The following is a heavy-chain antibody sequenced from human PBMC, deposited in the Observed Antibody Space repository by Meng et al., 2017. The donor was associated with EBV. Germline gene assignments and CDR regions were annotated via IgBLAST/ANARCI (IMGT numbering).Heavy chain of an antibody. Sequence: QGQWWQAGAEVRKPGSSVKVSCKASGGTFSSYAISWVRQAPGQGLEWMGGIIPIFGTANYAQKFQGRVTITADKSTSTAYMELSSLRSEDTAVYYCARAEIAAAGRLDYWGQGTLVTVSS. CDR2: IIPIFGTA. CDR3: ARAEIAAAGRLDY. D-gene: IGHD6-13*01. J-gene: IGHJ4*02. CDR1: GGTFSSYA. V-gene: IGHV1-69*06.